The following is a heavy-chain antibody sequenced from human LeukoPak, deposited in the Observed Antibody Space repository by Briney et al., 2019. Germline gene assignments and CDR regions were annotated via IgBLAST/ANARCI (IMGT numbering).Heavy chain of an antibody. D-gene: IGHD3-10*01. V-gene: IGHV3-23*01. CDR2: ISGTGSNT. J-gene: IGHJ6*02. CDR3: ARGPFNYYGSGSPGYGMDV. Sequence: GGSLRLSCAASGFTFNNYAMSWVRQAPGKGLEWVSTISGTGSNTYYADSVKGRLTVSRDNSKNTLYLQMSSLRADDTAVYYCARGPFNYYGSGSPGYGMDVWGQGTTVTVSS. CDR1: GFTFNNYA.